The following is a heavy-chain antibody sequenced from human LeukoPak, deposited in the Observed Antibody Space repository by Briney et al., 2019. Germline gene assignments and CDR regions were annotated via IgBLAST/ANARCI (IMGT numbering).Heavy chain of an antibody. V-gene: IGHV3-9*01. J-gene: IGHJ4*02. CDR3: AKSQGYYDDSSDSSFDY. CDR1: GFTFDDYS. Sequence: GGSLTLSCAASGFTFDDYSMHWLRQAPGKGLEWVSGINWNSGSGGYASSVKGRITISRDNANNSLYLQMNSLRAGDTALYYCAKSQGYYDDSSDSSFDYWGQGTLVTVSS. CDR2: INWNSGSG. D-gene: IGHD3-22*01.